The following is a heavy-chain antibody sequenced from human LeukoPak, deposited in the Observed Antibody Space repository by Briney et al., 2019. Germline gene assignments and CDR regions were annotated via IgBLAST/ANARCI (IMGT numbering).Heavy chain of an antibody. J-gene: IGHJ4*02. CDR3: AKVAKYYYGSETYYFFEH. CDR2: IKQDGTER. CDR1: GFTFTTYW. D-gene: IGHD3-10*01. Sequence: GESLRLSCAASGFTFTTYWMSWVRQAPGKGLEWVANIKQDGTERYYVDSVKGRFTISRDNAKNSLYLQMNSLRVEDTAVYYCAKVAKYYYGSETYYFFEHWGQGTPVTASS. V-gene: IGHV3-7*01.